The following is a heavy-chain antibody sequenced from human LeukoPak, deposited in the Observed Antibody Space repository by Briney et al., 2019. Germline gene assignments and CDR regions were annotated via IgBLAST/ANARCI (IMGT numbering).Heavy chain of an antibody. Sequence: GGSLRLSCAASGFTLSDYYMSWIRQAPGKGLEWVSYISSSGNTIYDADSVKGRFTVSRDNAKNSLYLQMNSLRAEDTAVYYCAKDQGSGWYVYWGQGTLVTVSS. CDR1: GFTLSDYY. J-gene: IGHJ4*02. D-gene: IGHD6-19*01. CDR3: AKDQGSGWYVY. CDR2: ISSSGNTI. V-gene: IGHV3-11*01.